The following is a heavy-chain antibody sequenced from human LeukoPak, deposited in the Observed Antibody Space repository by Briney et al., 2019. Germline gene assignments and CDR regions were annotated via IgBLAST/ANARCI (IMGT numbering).Heavy chain of an antibody. J-gene: IGHJ4*02. CDR1: GFTFSSYW. Sequence: GGSLRLSCAASGFTFSSYWMHWVRQAPGKGLVWVSRINSDGSSTSYADSVKGRFTISRDNAKNTLYLQMNSLRAEDTAVYYCARGAVAGLYYFDYWGQGTLVTVSS. V-gene: IGHV3-74*01. CDR3: ARGAVAGLYYFDY. D-gene: IGHD6-19*01. CDR2: INSDGSST.